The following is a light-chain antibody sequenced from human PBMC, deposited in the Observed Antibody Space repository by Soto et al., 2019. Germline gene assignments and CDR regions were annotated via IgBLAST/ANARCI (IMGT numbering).Light chain of an antibody. CDR2: EVS. J-gene: IGLJ1*01. Sequence: QSALTQPPSASGSPGQSVTISCTGTSSDVGGYDFVSWYQQHPGKAPKLMIHEVSKRPSGVPDRFSGSKSGNTASLTVSGLQAEDEADYYCSSYAGSNKSVFGTG. CDR1: SSDVGGYDF. CDR3: SSYAGSNKSV. V-gene: IGLV2-8*01.